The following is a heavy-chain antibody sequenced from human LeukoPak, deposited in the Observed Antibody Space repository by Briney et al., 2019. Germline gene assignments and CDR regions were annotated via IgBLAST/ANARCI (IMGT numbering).Heavy chain of an antibody. Sequence: GASVKVSCKASGGTFSSFAINWVRQAPGQGLEWMGWISAYNGNTNYAQKLQGRVTMTTDTSTSTAYMELRSLRSDDTAVYYCARVLTMVRGVLGYWGQGTLVTVSS. CDR3: ARVLTMVRGVLGY. V-gene: IGHV1-18*01. CDR1: GGTFSSFA. CDR2: ISAYNGNT. J-gene: IGHJ4*02. D-gene: IGHD3-10*01.